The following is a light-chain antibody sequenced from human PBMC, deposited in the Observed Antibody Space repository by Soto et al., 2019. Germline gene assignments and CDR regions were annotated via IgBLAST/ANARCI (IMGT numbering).Light chain of an antibody. CDR1: SSNVGRNN. CDR3: AAWDDSLSAWV. V-gene: IGLV1-47*01. J-gene: IGLJ3*02. Sequence: QSVVTQPPSASATPGQRVIISCSGSSSNVGRNNVHWYQQFPGTAPKLLIYRNDQRPSGVPDRLSGSKSGTSASLAISGLRSEDEADYYCAAWDDSLSAWVFGGGTKLTVL. CDR2: RND.